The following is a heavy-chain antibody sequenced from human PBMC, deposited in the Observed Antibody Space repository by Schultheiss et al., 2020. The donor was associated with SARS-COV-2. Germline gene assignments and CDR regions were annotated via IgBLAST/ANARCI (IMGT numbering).Heavy chain of an antibody. CDR2: IYHSGST. V-gene: IGHV4-30-2*01. Sequence: SETLSLTCTVSGGSISSGGYYWSWIRQLPGKGLEWIGYIYHSGSTDYNPSLESRVTISVDRSKNQFSLKLSSVTAADTAVYYCARVSRTSWFDPWGQGTLVTVSS. D-gene: IGHD1-7*01. J-gene: IGHJ5*02. CDR3: ARVSRTSWFDP. CDR1: GGSISSGGYY.